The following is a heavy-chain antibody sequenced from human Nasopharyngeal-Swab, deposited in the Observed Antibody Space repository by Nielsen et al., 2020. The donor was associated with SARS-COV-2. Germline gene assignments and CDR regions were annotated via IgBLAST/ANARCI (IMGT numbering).Heavy chain of an antibody. D-gene: IGHD4-17*01. Sequence: GESLKISCAASGFTFSSYAMHWVRQAPGKGLEWVAVISYDGSNKYYADSVKGRFTISRDNSKNTLYLQMNSLRAEDTAVYYCAREDYGDSEYYYYYYGMDVWGQGTTVTVSS. V-gene: IGHV3-30*04. CDR3: AREDYGDSEYYYYYYGMDV. CDR2: ISYDGSNK. J-gene: IGHJ6*02. CDR1: GFTFSSYA.